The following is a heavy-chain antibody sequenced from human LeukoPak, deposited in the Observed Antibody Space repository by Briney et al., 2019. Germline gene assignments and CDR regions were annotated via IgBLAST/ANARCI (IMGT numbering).Heavy chain of an antibody. D-gene: IGHD2-21*01. Sequence: PSQTLSLTCTVSGGSISSGGYYWSWIRQHPGKGLEWIGDIYYSGSTYYNPSLKSRVTISVDTSKNQFSLKLSSVTAADTAVYYCARGTADRVVVSTYYFDYWGQGTLVTVSS. CDR2: IYYSGST. CDR1: GGSISSGGYY. V-gene: IGHV4-31*03. CDR3: ARGTADRVVVSTYYFDY. J-gene: IGHJ4*02.